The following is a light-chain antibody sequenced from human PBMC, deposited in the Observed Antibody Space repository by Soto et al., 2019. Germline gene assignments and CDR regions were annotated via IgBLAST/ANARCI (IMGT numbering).Light chain of an antibody. CDR3: CSYASSRTLV. V-gene: IGLV2-23*01. J-gene: IGLJ2*01. CDR1: SSDVGSYNL. Sequence: QSALTQPASVSGSPGQSITISCTGTSSDVGSYNLVSWYQQHPGKAPKFMIYEGSKRPSGVSNRFSGSKSGNTASLTISGLQAEDEADYYCCSYASSRTLVFGGGTKLTVL. CDR2: EGS.